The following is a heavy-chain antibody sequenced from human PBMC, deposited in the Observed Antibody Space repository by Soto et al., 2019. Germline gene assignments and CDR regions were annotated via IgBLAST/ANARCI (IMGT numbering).Heavy chain of an antibody. D-gene: IGHD1-26*01. CDR2: IHRSGVT. CDR1: GGSTSSSDW. V-gene: IGHV4-4*02. Sequence: QVHLQESGPGLVKPSETLSLTCTISGGSTSSSDWWTWVRQPPGEGLEWIGEIHRSGVTNYNSSLKSRLTSSLDQSRNQFSLSLTSVTAADAAVYFCAGRPEIHPRWGQGILVPVSS. CDR3: AGRPEIHPR. J-gene: IGHJ4*02.